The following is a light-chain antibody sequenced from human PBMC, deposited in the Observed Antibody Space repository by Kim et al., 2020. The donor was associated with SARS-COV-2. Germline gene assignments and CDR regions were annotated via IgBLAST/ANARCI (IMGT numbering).Light chain of an antibody. Sequence: VTTSCTGSSSTIGAGYDVHWYQQLPGTAPKLLIYGNSNRPSGVPDRFSGSKSGTSASLAITGLQAEDEADYYCQSYDSSLSGSVVFGGGTQLTVL. CDR2: GNS. J-gene: IGLJ2*01. V-gene: IGLV1-40*01. CDR3: QSYDSSLSGSVV. CDR1: SSTIGAGYD.